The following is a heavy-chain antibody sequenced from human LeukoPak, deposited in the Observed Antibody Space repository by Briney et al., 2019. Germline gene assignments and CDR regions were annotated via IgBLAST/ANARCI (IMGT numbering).Heavy chain of an antibody. J-gene: IGHJ4*02. CDR3: ARTYHYDSISYYFDY. CDR2: IYYSGST. Sequence: SQTLSLTCTASGGSIRSGGYYWSWIRQHPGKGREWRGYIYYSGSTYYNPSLKSRVTISVDTSDNQFSLKLSSVTAAETAVYYCARTYHYDSISYYFDYWGQGTLVTVSS. D-gene: IGHD3-22*01. CDR1: GGSIRSGGYY. V-gene: IGHV4-31*03.